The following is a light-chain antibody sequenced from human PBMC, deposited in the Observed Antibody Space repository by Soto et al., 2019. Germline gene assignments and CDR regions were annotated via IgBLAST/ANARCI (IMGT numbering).Light chain of an antibody. CDR3: SSYAGSNNFNV. V-gene: IGLV2-8*01. CDR2: EVS. J-gene: IGLJ1*01. Sequence: QSVLTQPPSASGSPGQSVTISCTGTSSDVGGYNYVSWYQQHPGKAPKLMIYEVSKRPSGVPDRFSGSKSGNTASRTVSGLQAEDEADYYCSSYAGSNNFNVFGTGTKVTVL. CDR1: SSDVGGYNY.